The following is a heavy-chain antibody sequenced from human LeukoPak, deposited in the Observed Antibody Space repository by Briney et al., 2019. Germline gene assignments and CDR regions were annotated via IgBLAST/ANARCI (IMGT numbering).Heavy chain of an antibody. V-gene: IGHV4-59*01. CDR2: IYYSGST. CDR1: GGSISSYY. CDR3: ARAKPRYYYDSSGYYRD. D-gene: IGHD3-22*01. J-gene: IGHJ4*02. Sequence: PSETLSLTCTVSGGSISSYYWSWIRQPPGKGLEWIGYIYYSGSTNYNPSLKSRISISVDTSKNQFSLKLSSVTAADTAVYYCARAKPRYYYDSSGYYRDWGQGTLVTVSS.